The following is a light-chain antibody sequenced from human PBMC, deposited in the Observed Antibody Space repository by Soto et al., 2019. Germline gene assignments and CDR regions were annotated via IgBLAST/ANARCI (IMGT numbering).Light chain of an antibody. CDR2: SNH. Sequence: QSVLTQPPSASGTPGQRVIISCSGNYSNLGVNFVNWYQQRPGTAPKLLIYSNHQRPSGVPDRFSGSKSGASASLAISGLQSEDEADYYCASWDDSVTGAVFGGGTQLTVL. V-gene: IGLV1-44*01. CDR1: YSNLGVNF. CDR3: ASWDDSVTGAV. J-gene: IGLJ7*01.